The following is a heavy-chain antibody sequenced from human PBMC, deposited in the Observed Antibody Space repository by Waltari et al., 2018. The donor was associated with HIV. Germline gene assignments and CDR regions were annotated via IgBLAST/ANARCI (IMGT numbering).Heavy chain of an antibody. D-gene: IGHD3-22*01. CDR2: ITGSGDRT. V-gene: IGHV3-23*01. J-gene: IGHJ4*02. CDR1: GFTSSSYA. Sequence: EVQLLESGGGLVQPGGSLRLSCVVSGFTSSSYAMRWVRPSPGKGLEWVSGITGSGDRTYYADSVKGRLTISRDNSKNTLYLQMNSLRAEDTAVYSCARAAYYYDSTGYYYGAFYFDYWGQGTLVTVSS. CDR3: ARAAYYYDSTGYYYGAFYFDY.